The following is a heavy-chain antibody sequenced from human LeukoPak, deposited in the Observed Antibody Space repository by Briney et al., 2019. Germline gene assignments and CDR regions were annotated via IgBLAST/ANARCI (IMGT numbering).Heavy chain of an antibody. CDR2: IDYEGGTT. D-gene: IGHD1/OR15-1a*01. CDR3: ARNNWGIDY. J-gene: IGHJ4*01. CDR1: GFTFSSHW. V-gene: IGHV3-74*01. Sequence: PGGSLRLSCEASGFTFSSHWMHWVRQVPGKGLVWVSRIDYEGGTTDYADSVEGRFTISRDNARNTLYLQMNSLRAEGTAIYYCARNNWGIDYWGLGTLVTVSS.